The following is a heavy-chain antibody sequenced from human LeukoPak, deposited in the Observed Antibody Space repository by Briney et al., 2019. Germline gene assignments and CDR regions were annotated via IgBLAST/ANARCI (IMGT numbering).Heavy chain of an antibody. CDR3: AKGSPSTVTTLYGY. V-gene: IGHV3-23*01. CDR2: ISGSGGST. D-gene: IGHD4-17*01. CDR1: GFTFGDYA. Sequence: GGSLRLSCTASGFTFGDYAMSWVRQAPGKGLEWVSAISGSGGSTYYADSVKGRFTISRDNSKNTLYLQMNSLRAEDTAVYYCAKGSPSTVTTLYGYWGQGTLVTVSS. J-gene: IGHJ4*02.